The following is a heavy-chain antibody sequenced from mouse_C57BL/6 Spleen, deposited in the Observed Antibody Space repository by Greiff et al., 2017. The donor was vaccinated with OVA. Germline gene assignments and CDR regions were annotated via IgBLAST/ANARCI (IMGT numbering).Heavy chain of an antibody. CDR2: INPNNGGT. D-gene: IGHD2-3*01. V-gene: IGHV1-26*01. Sequence: VQLQQSGPELVKPGASVKISCKASGYTFTDYYMNWVKQSHGKSLEWIGDINPNNGGTSHNQKFKGKATLTVDKSSSTAYMELRSLTSEDSAVYYCASYDGYYEYAMDYWGQGTSVTVSS. CDR3: ASYDGYYEYAMDY. CDR1: GYTFTDYY. J-gene: IGHJ4*01.